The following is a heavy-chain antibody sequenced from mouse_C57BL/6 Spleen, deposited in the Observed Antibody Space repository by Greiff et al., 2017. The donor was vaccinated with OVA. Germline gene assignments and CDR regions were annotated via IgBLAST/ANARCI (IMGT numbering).Heavy chain of an antibody. CDR2: IDPSDSYT. V-gene: IGHV1-69*01. J-gene: IGHJ2*01. Sequence: QLQQPGAELVMPGASVKLSCKASGYTFTSYWMHWVKQRPGQGLEWIGEIDPSDSYTNYNQKFKGKSTLTVDKSSSTAYMQLSSLTSEDSAVYYCARGDGSSDYWGQGTTLTVSS. CDR1: GYTFTSYW. CDR3: ARGDGSSDY. D-gene: IGHD1-1*01.